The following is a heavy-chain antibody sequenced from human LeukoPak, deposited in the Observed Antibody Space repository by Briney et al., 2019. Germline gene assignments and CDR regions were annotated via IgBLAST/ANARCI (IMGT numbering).Heavy chain of an antibody. D-gene: IGHD3-10*01. Sequence: NPSETLSLTCTVSGYSISSGYYWGWIRQPPGKGLEWIGSIYHSGSTYYNPSLKSRVTISVDTSKNQFSLKLSSVTAADTAVYYCAREVLLWFGELSDFDYWGQGTLVTVSS. CDR3: AREVLLWFGELSDFDY. CDR2: IYHSGST. V-gene: IGHV4-38-2*02. J-gene: IGHJ4*02. CDR1: GYSISSGYY.